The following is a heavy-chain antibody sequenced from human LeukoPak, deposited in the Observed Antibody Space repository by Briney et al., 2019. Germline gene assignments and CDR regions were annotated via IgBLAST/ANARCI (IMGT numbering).Heavy chain of an antibody. CDR2: IRYDGSNK. CDR1: GFTFSSYG. Sequence: GGSLRLSCAASGFTFSSYGMHWVRQAPGKGLEWVAFIRYDGSNKYYADSVKGRFTISRDNAKNSLYLQMNSLRAEDTAVYYCARIYYYDSSGYYYGEGYDYWGQGTLVTVSS. J-gene: IGHJ4*02. V-gene: IGHV3-30*02. D-gene: IGHD3-22*01. CDR3: ARIYYYDSSGYYYGEGYDY.